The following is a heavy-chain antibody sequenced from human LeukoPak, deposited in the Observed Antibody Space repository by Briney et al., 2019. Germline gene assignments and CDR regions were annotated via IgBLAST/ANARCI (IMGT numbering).Heavy chain of an antibody. Sequence: GGSLRLSCAASGLRFSDYYMSWIRQAPGKGLEWVSYITSSGSTIYYADSVKGRFTISRDNAKNSLYLQMNSLRAEDTAVYYCASPRDDAFDIWGQGTMVTVSS. CDR1: GLRFSDYY. CDR3: ASPRDDAFDI. J-gene: IGHJ3*02. CDR2: ITSSGSTI. V-gene: IGHV3-11*01.